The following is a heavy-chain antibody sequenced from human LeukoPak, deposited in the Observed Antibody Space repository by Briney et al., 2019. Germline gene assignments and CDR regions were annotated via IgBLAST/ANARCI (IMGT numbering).Heavy chain of an antibody. CDR3: ARREWLGVDY. CDR1: GYSFTTYW. Sequence: GESMKISCKGSGYSFTTYWIGWVRQMPGKGLEWMGIIYTGDSDTRYSPSFRRQVTISPDKSISTAYLQWSTLKASDIAMYCCARREWLGVDYWGQGTLVTVSS. D-gene: IGHD3-3*01. V-gene: IGHV5-51*01. CDR2: IYTGDSDT. J-gene: IGHJ4*02.